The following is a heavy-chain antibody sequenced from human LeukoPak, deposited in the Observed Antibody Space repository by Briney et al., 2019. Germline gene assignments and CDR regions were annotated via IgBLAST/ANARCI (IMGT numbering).Heavy chain of an antibody. V-gene: IGHV4-34*01. CDR2: INRSGST. D-gene: IGHD4-17*01. CDR1: GGSFSGYY. CDR3: ARVPTVTIYYYYYGMDV. J-gene: IGHJ6*02. Sequence: PSETLSLTCAVYGGSFSGYYWSWMRQPPGKGLEWIGEINRSGSTNYNPSLKSRVTISVDTSKNQFSLKLSSVTAADTAVYYCARVPTVTIYYYYYGMDVWGQGTTVTVSS.